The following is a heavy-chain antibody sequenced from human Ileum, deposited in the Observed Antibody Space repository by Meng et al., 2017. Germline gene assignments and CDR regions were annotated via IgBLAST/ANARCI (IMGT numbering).Heavy chain of an antibody. V-gene: IGHV4-31*03. CDR1: GGSISSGGYY. CDR2: IYYSGTT. J-gene: IGHJ4*02. Sequence: QVQLQESGPGLVKPSQTLSLTCTVSGGSISSGGYYWSWIRQHPGKGLEWIGYIYYSGTTYYNPSLKSRVTISVDTSKNQFSPKLSSVTAADTAVYYCAREPPAAAGTGADYWGQGTLVTVSS. D-gene: IGHD6-13*01. CDR3: AREPPAAAGTGADY.